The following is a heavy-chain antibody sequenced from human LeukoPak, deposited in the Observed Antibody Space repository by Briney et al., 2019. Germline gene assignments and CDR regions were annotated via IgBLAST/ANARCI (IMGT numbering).Heavy chain of an antibody. CDR1: GGSISSGSYY. J-gene: IGHJ4*02. V-gene: IGHV4-61*02. Sequence: SETLSLTCTVSGGSISSGSYYWSWIRQPAGKGLEWIGRIYTSGSTNYNPSLKSRVTISVDTSKNQFSLKLSSVTAADTAVYYCARGLRRMFDYWGQGTLVTVSS. CDR3: ARGLRRMFDY. CDR2: IYTSGST.